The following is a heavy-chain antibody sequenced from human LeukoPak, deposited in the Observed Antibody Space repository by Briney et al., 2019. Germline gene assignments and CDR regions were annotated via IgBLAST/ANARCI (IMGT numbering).Heavy chain of an antibody. D-gene: IGHD4/OR15-4a*01. CDR3: ARSGANYWCDY. V-gene: IGHV1-18*01. Sequence: ASVKVSCKTSGYSFTTYGISWVRQAPGQGLEWLGWITAYNGHTKYAPKVQGRVTMTTDKSTGTAYMELRSLRSDDTAVYYCARSGANYWCDYWGQGTLVTVSS. CDR2: ITAYNGHT. J-gene: IGHJ4*02. CDR1: GYSFTTYG.